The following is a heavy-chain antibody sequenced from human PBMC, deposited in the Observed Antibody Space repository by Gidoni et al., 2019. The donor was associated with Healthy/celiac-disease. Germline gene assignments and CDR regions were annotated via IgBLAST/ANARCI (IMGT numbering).Heavy chain of an antibody. D-gene: IGHD3-22*01. CDR1: GGTFSSYA. CDR2: IIPIFGTA. CDR3: AREGDDSSDVLGYNWFDP. J-gene: IGHJ5*02. Sequence: QVQLVQSGAEVKKPGSSVKVSCKASGGTFSSYAISWVRQAPGQGLEWMGGIIPIFGTANYAQKFQGRVTITADESTSTAYMELSSLRSEDTAVYYCAREGDDSSDVLGYNWFDPWGQGTLVTVSS. V-gene: IGHV1-69*01.